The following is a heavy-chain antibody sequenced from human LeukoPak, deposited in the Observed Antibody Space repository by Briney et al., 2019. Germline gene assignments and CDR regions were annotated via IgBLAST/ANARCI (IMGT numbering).Heavy chain of an antibody. CDR1: GYTFTSYG. CDR3: ARGYSIAAAGYFDY. CDR2: ISAYNGNT. D-gene: IGHD6-13*01. J-gene: IGHJ4*02. Sequence: ASVKVSCKASGYTFTSYGISWVRQAPGQGLEWKGWISAYNGNTNYAQKLQGRVTMTTDTSTSTAYMELRSLRSDDTAVYYCARGYSIAAAGYFDYWGLETLVTVSS. V-gene: IGHV1-18*01.